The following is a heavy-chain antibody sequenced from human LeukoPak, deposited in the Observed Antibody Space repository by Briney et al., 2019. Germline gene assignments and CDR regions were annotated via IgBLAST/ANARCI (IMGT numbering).Heavy chain of an antibody. V-gene: IGHV3-74*01. D-gene: IGHD3-22*01. J-gene: IGHJ4*02. Sequence: PGGSLRLSCAASGFTFSSYSMNWVRQAPGKGLVWVSRISSDGSNTNYADSVKGRFTISRDNAKNTLYLQMNSLRAEDTAVYYCARAGDSSGYFLYWGQGTLVTVSS. CDR2: ISSDGSNT. CDR1: GFTFSSYS. CDR3: ARAGDSSGYFLY.